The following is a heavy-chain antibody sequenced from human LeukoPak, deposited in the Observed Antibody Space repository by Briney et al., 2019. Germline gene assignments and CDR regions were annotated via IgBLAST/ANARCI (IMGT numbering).Heavy chain of an antibody. CDR3: ARDYSGWLLDP. D-gene: IGHD5-12*01. V-gene: IGHV3-48*03. Sequence: GGSLRLSCAASGFTFSSSEMNWVRQAPGKGLEWVSYISDSGKTIYYADSVKGRFTISRDNAKNSLYLQMNSLRAEDTAVYYCARDYSGWLLDPWGQGTLVTVSS. J-gene: IGHJ5*02. CDR1: GFTFSSSE. CDR2: ISDSGKTI.